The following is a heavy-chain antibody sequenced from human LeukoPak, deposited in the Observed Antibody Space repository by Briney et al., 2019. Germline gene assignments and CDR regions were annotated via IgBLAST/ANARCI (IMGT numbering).Heavy chain of an antibody. J-gene: IGHJ4*02. CDR3: ARGGWELRVGFDY. CDR1: GGSISSGSYY. Sequence: PSETLSLTCTVSGGSISSGSYYWSWIRQPAGKGLEWIGRIYTSGSTNYNPSLKSRVTISVDTSKNQFSLKMSSVTAADTAVYYCARGGWELRVGFDYWGQGTLVSVSS. CDR2: IYTSGST. D-gene: IGHD1-26*01. V-gene: IGHV4-61*02.